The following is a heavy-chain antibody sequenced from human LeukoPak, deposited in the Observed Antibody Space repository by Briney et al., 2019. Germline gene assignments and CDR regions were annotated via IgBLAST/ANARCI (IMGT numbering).Heavy chain of an antibody. V-gene: IGHV4-34*01. Sequence: SETLSLTCVVNGGSLSGFYWNWIRQPPGKGLEWIGEINHSGSTNYNPSLKSRVTISVDTSKNQFSLKLSSVTAADTAVYYCARGPYSSSWYVEYFQHWGQGTLVTVSS. CDR2: INHSGST. CDR3: ARGPYSSSWYVEYFQH. J-gene: IGHJ1*01. D-gene: IGHD6-13*01. CDR1: GGSLSGFY.